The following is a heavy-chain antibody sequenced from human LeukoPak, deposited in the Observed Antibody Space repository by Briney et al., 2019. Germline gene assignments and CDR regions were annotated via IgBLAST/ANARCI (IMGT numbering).Heavy chain of an antibody. Sequence: GSLLLSCAASGFTVSSNYMSWVRQAPGKGLEWVSVIYSGGSTYYADSVKGRFTISRDNSKNTLYLQMNSLRAEDTAVYYCARNRPFDYWGQGTLVTVSS. CDR1: GFTVSSNY. V-gene: IGHV3-53*01. J-gene: IGHJ4*02. CDR3: ARNRPFDY. CDR2: IYSGGST.